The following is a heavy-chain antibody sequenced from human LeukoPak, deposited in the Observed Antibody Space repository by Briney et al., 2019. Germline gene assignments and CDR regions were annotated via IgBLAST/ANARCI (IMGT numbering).Heavy chain of an antibody. D-gene: IGHD1-26*01. CDR3: ARDREVFDY. CDR2: ISYDGSNK. Sequence: TGGSLRLSCAASGFTFSSYAMHWVRQAPGKGLEWVAVISYDGSNKYYADSVKGRFTISRDNSKNTLYLQMNSLRAEDTAVYYCARDREVFDYWGQGTLVTVSS. J-gene: IGHJ4*02. CDR1: GFTFSSYA. V-gene: IGHV3-30-3*01.